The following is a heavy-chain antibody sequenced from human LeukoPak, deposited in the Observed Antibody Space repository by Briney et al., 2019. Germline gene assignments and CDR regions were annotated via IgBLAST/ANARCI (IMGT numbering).Heavy chain of an antibody. V-gene: IGHV1-8*01. CDR2: MNPNSGNT. CDR1: GYTFTSYD. Sequence: ASVKVSCKASGYTFTSYDINWVRQATGQGLEWMGWMNPNSGNTGYAQKFQGRVTMTRNTSISTAYMELSSLRSEDTAVYYCARGLSYYGSGSYYYYYYGMDVWGQGTTVTVSS. D-gene: IGHD3-10*01. J-gene: IGHJ6*02. CDR3: ARGLSYYGSGSYYYYYYGMDV.